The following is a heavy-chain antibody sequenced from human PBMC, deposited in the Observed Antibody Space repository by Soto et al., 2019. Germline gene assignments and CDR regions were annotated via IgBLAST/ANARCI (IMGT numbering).Heavy chain of an antibody. CDR3: ARRYCTSTSCLAGFDS. V-gene: IGHV4-34*01. J-gene: IGHJ5*01. CDR1: GGTFSGYY. CDR2: INHSGST. Sequence: QVQLQQWGAGLLKPSETLSLTCAVYGGTFSGYYWPWIRQPPGKALEWIGEINHSGSTKYTPSLKSRVAISADTSKNQIFLKLSSVTAADTALYYCARRYCTSTSCLAGFDSWGRGNLVIVSS. D-gene: IGHD2-2*01.